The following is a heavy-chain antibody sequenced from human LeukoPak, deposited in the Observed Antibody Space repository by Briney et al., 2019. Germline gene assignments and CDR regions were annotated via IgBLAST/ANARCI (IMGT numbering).Heavy chain of an antibody. CDR3: ARVPNWNDVREETGWFDP. CDR1: GYTFTSYY. Sequence: ASVKVSCKASGYTFTSYYTHWVRQAPGQGLEWMGIINPSGGSTSYAQKFQGRVTMTRDTSTSTVYMELSSLRSEDTAVYYCARVPNWNDVREETGWFDPWGQGTLVTVSS. CDR2: INPSGGST. V-gene: IGHV1-46*01. D-gene: IGHD1-1*01. J-gene: IGHJ5*02.